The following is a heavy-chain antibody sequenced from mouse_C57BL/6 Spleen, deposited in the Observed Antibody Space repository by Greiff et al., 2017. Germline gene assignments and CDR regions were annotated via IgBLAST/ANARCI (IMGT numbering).Heavy chain of an antibody. Sequence: VQLQQSGAELARPGASVKMSCKASGYTFTSYTMHWVKQRPGQGLEWIRYINPSSGYTKYNQKFKDKATLTADKSSSTAYMQLSSLTSEDSAVYYCARFYYYGSSYFPFDYWGQGTTLTVSS. CDR1: GYTFTSYT. J-gene: IGHJ2*01. V-gene: IGHV1-4*01. D-gene: IGHD1-1*01. CDR2: INPSSGYT. CDR3: ARFYYYGSSYFPFDY.